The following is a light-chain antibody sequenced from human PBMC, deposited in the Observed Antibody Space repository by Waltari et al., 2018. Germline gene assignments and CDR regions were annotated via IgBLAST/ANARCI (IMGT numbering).Light chain of an antibody. CDR1: QSINHY. Sequence: DIQMTQSPSSLSASIGDRVTIPCLASQSINHYLCWYQQKPGQAPQLLIYTTSNLDNGVPSRFSGSGAGTEFTLTISSLQPEDFATYYCQQIHSLPTTFGQGTKL. V-gene: IGKV1-39*01. CDR2: TTS. CDR3: QQIHSLPTT. J-gene: IGKJ2*01.